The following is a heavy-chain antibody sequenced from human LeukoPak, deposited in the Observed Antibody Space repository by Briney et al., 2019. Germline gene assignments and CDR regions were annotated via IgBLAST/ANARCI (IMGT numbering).Heavy chain of an antibody. CDR3: AREMDTAMVDYGMDV. V-gene: IGHV4-39*02. CDR1: GGSISSSSYY. D-gene: IGHD5-18*01. J-gene: IGHJ6*02. Sequence: PSETLSLTCTVSGGSISSSSYYWGWIRQPPGKGLEWIGSIYYSGSTYYNPSLKSRVTISVDTSKNQFSLKLSSVTAADTAVYYCAREMDTAMVDYGMDVWGQGTTVTVSS. CDR2: IYYSGST.